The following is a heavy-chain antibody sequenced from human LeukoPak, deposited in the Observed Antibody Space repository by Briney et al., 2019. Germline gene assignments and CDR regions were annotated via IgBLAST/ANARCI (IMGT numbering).Heavy chain of an antibody. CDR1: GGTFRSHI. D-gene: IGHD1-26*01. CDR2: ITPIIDSA. Sequence: SVKVSCKTSGGTFRSHIFSWVRQAPGPGLEWMGKITPIIDSAKYSQKFRDRLPITGDSSTGTAYMELSSLTPEDTALYYCTRVNLRGSQYNWFDPWGQGTLVIVSS. J-gene: IGHJ5*02. CDR3: TRVNLRGSQYNWFDP. V-gene: IGHV1-69*08.